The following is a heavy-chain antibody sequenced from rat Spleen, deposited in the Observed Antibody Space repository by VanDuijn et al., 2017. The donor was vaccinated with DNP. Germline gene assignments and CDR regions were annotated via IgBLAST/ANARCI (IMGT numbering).Heavy chain of an antibody. V-gene: IGHV5-31*01. CDR2: ITSGSGTT. D-gene: IGHD4-3*01. J-gene: IGHJ2*01. CDR3: ARDRGLDY. Sequence: EVQLVESGGGLVQPGRSLKLSCAASGFTFSYYWMAWIRQVPGRGLEWIASITSGSGTTSYLDSVKGRFTISRDDAKDTLYLQMNSLRSEDTATYYCARDRGLDYWGQGVMVTVSS. CDR1: GFTFSYYW.